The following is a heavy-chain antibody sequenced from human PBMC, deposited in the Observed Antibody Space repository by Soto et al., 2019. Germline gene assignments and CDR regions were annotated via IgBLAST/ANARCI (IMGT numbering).Heavy chain of an antibody. CDR1: DDSINSDKYY. D-gene: IGHD3-9*01. CDR3: ARLEGLATISYYFDF. J-gene: IGHJ4*02. V-gene: IGHV4-39*01. CDR2: IYYRGNA. Sequence: QLQLQESGPGLVKPSETLSLTCSVSDDSINSDKYYCGWIRQPPGKGLEWIGSIYYRGNAYYNPSLLTRVTISLDKSKSQFSLKLHPVTAADSAVYFCARLEGLATISYYFDFWGPGALVTVSS.